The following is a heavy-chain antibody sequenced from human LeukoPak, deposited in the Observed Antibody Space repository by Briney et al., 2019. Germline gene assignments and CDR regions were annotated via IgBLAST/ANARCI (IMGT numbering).Heavy chain of an antibody. V-gene: IGHV4-34*01. CDR3: AREHLMATDMVVPTLVED. CDR2: INHSGST. J-gene: IGHJ4*02. CDR1: GGSFSGYY. Sequence: SETLSLTCAAYGGSFSGYYWSWIRQPPGKGLEWIGEINHSGSTNYNPSLKSRVTISVDTSKNQFSLKLSSVTAADTAVYYCAREHLMATDMVVPTLVEDWGQGTLVTVFS. D-gene: IGHD5-24*01.